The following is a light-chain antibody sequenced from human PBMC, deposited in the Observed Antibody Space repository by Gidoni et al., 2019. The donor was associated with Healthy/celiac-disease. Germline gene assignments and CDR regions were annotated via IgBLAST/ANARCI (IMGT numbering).Light chain of an antibody. CDR1: QSISSD. V-gene: IGKV1-39*01. J-gene: IGKJ1*01. Sequence: DIQITQHPPSLSVSVGDRVTITRRASQSISSDLNWDQQKPGKAPKLLIYAASSLQSGVPSRFSGSGSVTDFTLTISSLQPEDFAAYYCQQSYSTLTWTFXPXTKVEIK. CDR2: AAS. CDR3: QQSYSTLTWT.